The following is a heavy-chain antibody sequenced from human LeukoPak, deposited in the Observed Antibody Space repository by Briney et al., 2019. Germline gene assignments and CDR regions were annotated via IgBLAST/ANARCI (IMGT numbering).Heavy chain of an antibody. CDR2: ISSSSSYI. J-gene: IGHJ4*02. V-gene: IGHV3-21*01. D-gene: IGHD3-16*01. Sequence: GGSLRLSCAASGYTLSSYSMNWVRQAPGRGRVWVSSISSSSSYIYYADSVKGRFTISRDNAKNSLYLQMNSLRAEDTPVYYRAREKTYDYDWGGYGTKTHLDHWGQGTLVTVSS. CDR3: AREKTYDYDWGGYGTKTHLDH. CDR1: GYTLSSYS.